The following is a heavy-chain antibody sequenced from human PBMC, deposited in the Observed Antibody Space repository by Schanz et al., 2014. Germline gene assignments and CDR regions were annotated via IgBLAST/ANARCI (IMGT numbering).Heavy chain of an antibody. Sequence: QVQLVQSGGEMKKPGASVKVSCKASGYTFTSDSMHWVRQATGQGLEWMGWMNPNSGNTGYAQKFQGRVTMTRNTSISTAYMERSSLRSEDTAVYYCARGYGDSPTDFWGQGTLVTVSS. CDR3: ARGYGDSPTDF. CDR1: GYTFTSDS. D-gene: IGHD4-17*01. CDR2: MNPNSGNT. V-gene: IGHV1-8*02. J-gene: IGHJ4*02.